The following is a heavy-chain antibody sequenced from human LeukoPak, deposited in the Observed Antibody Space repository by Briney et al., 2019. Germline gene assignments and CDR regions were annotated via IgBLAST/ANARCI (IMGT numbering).Heavy chain of an antibody. CDR1: GGSISSSSYY. J-gene: IGHJ5*01. V-gene: IGHV4-39*01. D-gene: IGHD2-2*01. Sequence: RPSETLSLTCTVSGGSISSSSYYWGWIRQPPGKGLEWIGNIFYSGTTYYNPSLRSRVSMSVDTSKNQFCLKLSSVTAADTAVYYCASSLRYCSSTSCYLGWFDSWGQGALVTVSS. CDR2: IFYSGTT. CDR3: ASSLRYCSSTSCYLGWFDS.